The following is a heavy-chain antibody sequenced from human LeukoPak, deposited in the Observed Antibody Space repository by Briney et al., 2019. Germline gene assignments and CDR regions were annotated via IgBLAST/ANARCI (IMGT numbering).Heavy chain of an antibody. D-gene: IGHD3-22*01. J-gene: IGHJ4*02. Sequence: SETLSLTCTVSGVSISSGSYYWSWIRQPAGKGLEWIGRIYTSGSTNYNPSLKSRVTISVDTSKNQFSLKLSSVTAADTAVYYCARPYYYDSSGYSDQWGQGTLVTVSS. CDR2: IYTSGST. CDR3: ARPYYYDSSGYSDQ. CDR1: GVSISSGSYY. V-gene: IGHV4-61*02.